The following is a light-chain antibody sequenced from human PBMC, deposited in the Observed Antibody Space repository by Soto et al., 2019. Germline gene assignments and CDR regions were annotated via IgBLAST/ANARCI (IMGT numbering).Light chain of an antibody. CDR3: LQYHHSTWT. V-gene: IGKV1-5*01. CDR2: DAS. Sequence: DIQMTQSPSTLSASVGDRVTITCRASQSISSWLAWYQQKPGKAPKILIYDASSLESGVPSRFSGSGSGTEFTLTISSLQSDDFATFYCLQYHHSTWTFGQGTKVEIK. CDR1: QSISSW. J-gene: IGKJ1*01.